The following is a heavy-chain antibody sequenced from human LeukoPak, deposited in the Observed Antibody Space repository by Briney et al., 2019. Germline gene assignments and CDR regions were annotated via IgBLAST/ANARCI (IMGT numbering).Heavy chain of an antibody. CDR2: IYPGDSDT. Sequence: GESLKISCKGSGYRFTSSWIGWVRQVPGKGLAWMGIIYPGDSDTRYSPSFQGQVTISADKSISTAYLQWSSLKASDTAMYYCARGPIEEFDYWGQGTLVTVSS. J-gene: IGHJ4*02. V-gene: IGHV5-51*01. CDR1: GYRFTSSW. CDR3: ARGPIEEFDY.